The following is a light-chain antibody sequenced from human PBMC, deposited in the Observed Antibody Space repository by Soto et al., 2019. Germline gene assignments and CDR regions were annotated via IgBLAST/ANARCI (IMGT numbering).Light chain of an antibody. CDR2: KAS. J-gene: IGKJ1*01. Sequence: DIQMTQSPSTLSASVGDRVTITCRASESIDSWLAWHQQKPGRAPKLLISKASSLESGVPSRFSGSGFGTEFTLTIRSLKPDDFATYYCQHYNSYRAFGQGTKVDIK. V-gene: IGKV1-5*03. CDR3: QHYNSYRA. CDR1: ESIDSW.